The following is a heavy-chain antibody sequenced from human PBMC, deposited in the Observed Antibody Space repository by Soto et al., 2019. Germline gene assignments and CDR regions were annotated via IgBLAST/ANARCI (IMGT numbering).Heavy chain of an antibody. Sequence: EVQVVESGGGLVKPGGSLRLSCAASGFNFNHYGMHWVRQAPGKGLEWVSYISRTGDDKKFLGSLKGRFTISRDNAQNSLFIHMNSLRAEDTAIYYCERETFGDRFYMDVWGRGTKVTVSS. CDR3: ERETFGDRFYMDV. V-gene: IGHV3-21*01. CDR1: GFNFNHYG. D-gene: IGHD3-10*01. J-gene: IGHJ6*03. CDR2: ISRTGDDK.